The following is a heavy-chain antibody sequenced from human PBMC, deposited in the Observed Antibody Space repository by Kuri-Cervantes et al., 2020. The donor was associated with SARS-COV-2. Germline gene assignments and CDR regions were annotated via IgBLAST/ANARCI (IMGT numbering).Heavy chain of an antibody. D-gene: IGHD2-8*01. Sequence: GESLKISCAASGFSFSSYSMNWVRQAPGKGLEWVSSISSKSSYRYYADSVKGRFTMSRDDGRNSLYLQMNSLRAEDTAVYYCARAGNVLMVYAIAYYMDVWGKGTTVTVSS. J-gene: IGHJ6*03. CDR1: GFSFSSYS. CDR2: ISSKSSYR. V-gene: IGHV3-21*01. CDR3: ARAGNVLMVYAIAYYMDV.